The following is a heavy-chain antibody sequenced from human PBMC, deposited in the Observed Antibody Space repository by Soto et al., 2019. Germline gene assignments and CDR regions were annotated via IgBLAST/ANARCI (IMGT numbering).Heavy chain of an antibody. D-gene: IGHD4-17*01. J-gene: IGHJ6*02. CDR1: GFTFSSYG. CDR2: ISYDGSNK. CDR3: AKEAYGDWGMV. V-gene: IGHV3-30*18. Sequence: PGGSLRLSCAASGFTFSSYGMHWVRQAPGKGLEWVAVISYDGSNKYYADSVKGRFTISRDNSKNTLYLQMNSLRAEDTAVYYCAKEAYGDWGMVWGQGTTVTVSS.